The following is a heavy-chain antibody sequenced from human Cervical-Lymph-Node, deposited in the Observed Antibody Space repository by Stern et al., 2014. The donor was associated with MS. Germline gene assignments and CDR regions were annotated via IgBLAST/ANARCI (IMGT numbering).Heavy chain of an antibody. V-gene: IGHV4-59*01. Sequence: VQLEESGPGLVKPSETLSLTCSVSGGSITNYYWSWIRQPPRTGLEWIAYISYRGRTNYNPSLKSRVTISVDASKNQFSLSLSSVTAADTAVYYCARVRIVETPYDTFAIWGQGTMVTVSS. CDR2: ISYRGRT. CDR3: ARVRIVETPYDTFAI. D-gene: IGHD5-18*01. J-gene: IGHJ3*02. CDR1: GGSITNYY.